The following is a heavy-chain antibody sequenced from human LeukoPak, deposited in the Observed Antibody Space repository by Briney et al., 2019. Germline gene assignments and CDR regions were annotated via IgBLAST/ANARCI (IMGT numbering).Heavy chain of an antibody. CDR2: VSDTGST. CDR1: GGSINNY. D-gene: IGHD4-11*01. CDR3: ARTTTTFDD. Sequence: SETLSPTCTVSGGSINNYWSWIRQPPGKGLEWIGYVSDTGSTNYNPSLKSRVTISVDTSKNQFYLKLTSVTAADTAVYYCARTTTTFDDWGHGTLVTVPS. J-gene: IGHJ4*01. V-gene: IGHV4-59*01.